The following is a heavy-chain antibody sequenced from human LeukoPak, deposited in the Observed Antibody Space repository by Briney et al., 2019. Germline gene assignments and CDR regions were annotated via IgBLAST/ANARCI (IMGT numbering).Heavy chain of an antibody. CDR1: GGSISSGGYS. V-gene: IGHV4-30-2*01. CDR2: IYHSGST. D-gene: IGHD3-10*01. CDR3: ARLEQGVRGTDY. J-gene: IGHJ4*02. Sequence: SETLSLTCAVSGGSISSGGYSWSWIRQPPGKGLEWIGYIYHSGSTYYNPSLKSRVTISVDRSKNQFSLKLSSVTAADTAVYYCARLEQGVRGTDYWGQGTLVTVSS.